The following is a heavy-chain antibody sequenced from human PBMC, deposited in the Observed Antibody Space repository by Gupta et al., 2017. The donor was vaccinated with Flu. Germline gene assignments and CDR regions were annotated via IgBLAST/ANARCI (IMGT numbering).Heavy chain of an antibody. CDR2: ITHSGST. Sequence: QVQLQQWGAGLLKPSETLSLTCAVYGGSFSAYNWNWIRQSPGKGLEWIGEITHSGSTRYKPSLKSRVTISVDTSRYNFSLRLNSVTAADTAVYYCASGGPRGFDYWGQGTLVTVSS. D-gene: IGHD3-10*01. V-gene: IGHV4-34*01. CDR3: ASGGPRGFDY. J-gene: IGHJ4*02. CDR1: GGSFSAYN.